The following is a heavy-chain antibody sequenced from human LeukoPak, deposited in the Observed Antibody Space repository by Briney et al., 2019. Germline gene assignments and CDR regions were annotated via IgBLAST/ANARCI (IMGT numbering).Heavy chain of an antibody. CDR1: GFTFGDYA. V-gene: IGHV3-49*04. Sequence: PGGSLRLSCTASGFTFGDYAMSWARQAPGKGLEWVGFIRSKAYGGTTEYAASVKGRFTISRDDSKSIAYLQMNSLKTEDTAVYYCTRASGYSSGWYVHYYYYMDVWGKGTTVTISS. J-gene: IGHJ6*03. D-gene: IGHD6-19*01. CDR3: TRASGYSSGWYVHYYYYMDV. CDR2: IRSKAYGGTT.